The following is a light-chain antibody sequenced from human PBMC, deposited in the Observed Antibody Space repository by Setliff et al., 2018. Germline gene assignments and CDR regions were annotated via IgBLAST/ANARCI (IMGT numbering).Light chain of an antibody. CDR1: SSDVGSHNY. Sequence: QSVLTQPASVSGSPGQPITISCTGTSSDVGSHNYVSWYQHHPGKAPKLVIYEVSNRPSGVSNRFSGSKSVNTASLTISGLQAEDEADYYCSSFRSIATPEVFGTGTKGTVL. V-gene: IGLV2-14*01. J-gene: IGLJ1*01. CDR2: EVS. CDR3: SSFRSIATPEV.